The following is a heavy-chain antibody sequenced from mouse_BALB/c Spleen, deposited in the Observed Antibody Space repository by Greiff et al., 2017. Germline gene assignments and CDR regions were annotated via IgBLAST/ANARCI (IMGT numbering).Heavy chain of an antibody. V-gene: IGHV3-8*02. D-gene: IGHD2-13*01. J-gene: IGHJ3*01. CDR1: GDSITSCY. CDR2: ISYSGST. Sequence: EVKLEESGPSLVKPSQTLSLTCSVTGDSITSCYWNWIRKFPGNKLEYMGYISYSGSTYYNPSLKSRISITRDTSTNQFYLQLNSVTTEYTATYYCARSNGDYRRFAYWGQGTLVTVSA. CDR3: ARSNGDYRRFAY.